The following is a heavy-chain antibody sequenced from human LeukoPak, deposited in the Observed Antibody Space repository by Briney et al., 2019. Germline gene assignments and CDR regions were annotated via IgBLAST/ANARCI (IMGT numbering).Heavy chain of an antibody. V-gene: IGHV3-43*02. Sequence: GGSLGLSCAAPGFMFHDYAIHWVRQAPGKGLEWVSLISGDGGSTFYADSVKGRFTISRDNSKNSLYLQMNSLGSDDTALYYCARESESSGWYDYWGQGTLVTVSS. D-gene: IGHD6-19*01. CDR2: ISGDGGST. CDR1: GFMFHDYA. J-gene: IGHJ4*02. CDR3: ARESESSGWYDY.